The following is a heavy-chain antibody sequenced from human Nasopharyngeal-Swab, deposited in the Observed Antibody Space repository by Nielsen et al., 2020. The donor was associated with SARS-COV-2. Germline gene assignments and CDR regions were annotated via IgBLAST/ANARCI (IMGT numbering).Heavy chain of an antibody. D-gene: IGHD3-9*01. CDR3: ARDIFSTLVIDY. Sequence: GESLKISCAASGFTFSTSSMNWVRQAPGKGLEWVAYISSGSSTIYYADSVRGRFTISRDNAKNSLYRQMNSLRDEDTAGYYCARDIFSTLVIDYWGQGTLVTVSS. CDR2: ISSGSSTI. CDR1: GFTFSTSS. V-gene: IGHV3-48*02. J-gene: IGHJ4*02.